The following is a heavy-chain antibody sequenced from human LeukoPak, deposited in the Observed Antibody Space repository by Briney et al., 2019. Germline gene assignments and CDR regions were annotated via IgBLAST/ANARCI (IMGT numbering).Heavy chain of an antibody. V-gene: IGHV5-51*01. J-gene: IGHJ1*01. CDR1: GYTFTNYW. CDR3: ARHTGEGSHFQH. CDR2: IYPGDSDT. D-gene: IGHD3-16*01. Sequence: KYGESLKISCKASGYTFTNYWIGWVRPMPGKGLEWMGIIYPGDSDTRYSPSFRGQVIISADKSIRTAYLQWTSLKASDTAMYYCARHTGEGSHFQHWGQGSLVTVSS.